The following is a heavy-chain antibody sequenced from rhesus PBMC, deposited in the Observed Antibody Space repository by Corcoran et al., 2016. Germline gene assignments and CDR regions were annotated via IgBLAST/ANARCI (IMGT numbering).Heavy chain of an antibody. CDR3: VRVGYDSGSSEYFEF. J-gene: IGHJ1*01. CDR2: INPYNGKT. CDR1: GYTFTDYY. V-gene: IGHV1S2*01. Sequence: QVQLVQSGAEVKKPGSSVKVSCKASGYTFTDYYMHWVRQAHRQGREWMGWINPYNGKTKDAQKFQGRVTMTRDTSTSTAYMELSSLRSEDTAVYYCVRVGYDSGSSEYFEFWGQGALVTVSS. D-gene: IGHD3-28*01.